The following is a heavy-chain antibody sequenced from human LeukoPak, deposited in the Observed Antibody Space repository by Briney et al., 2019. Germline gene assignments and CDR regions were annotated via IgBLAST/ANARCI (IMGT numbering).Heavy chain of an antibody. J-gene: IGHJ3*02. CDR1: GGSISSYY. CDR2: IYTSGST. CDR3: ARDAPTGFYDSSGYKAFDI. V-gene: IGHV4-4*07. D-gene: IGHD3-22*01. Sequence: SETLSLTCTVSGGSISSYYWRWIRQPAGKGLEWIGRIYTSGSTNYNPSLKSRVTMSVDTSKNQFSLKLSSVTAADTAVYYCARDAPTGFYDSSGYKAFDIWGQGTMVTVSS.